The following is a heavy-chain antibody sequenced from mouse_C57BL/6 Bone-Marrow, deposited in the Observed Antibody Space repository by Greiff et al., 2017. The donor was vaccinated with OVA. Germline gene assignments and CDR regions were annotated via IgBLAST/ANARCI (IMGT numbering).Heavy chain of an antibody. Sequence: EVQLQESGGGLVKPGGSLKLSCAASGFTFSSYAMSWVRQTPEKRLEWVATISDGGSYTYYPDNVKGRFTISRDNAKNNLYLQMSHLKSEDTAMYYCAIYDGYYEDWGQGTTLTVSS. CDR2: ISDGGSYT. CDR3: AIYDGYYED. CDR1: GFTFSSYA. D-gene: IGHD2-3*01. V-gene: IGHV5-4*01. J-gene: IGHJ2*01.